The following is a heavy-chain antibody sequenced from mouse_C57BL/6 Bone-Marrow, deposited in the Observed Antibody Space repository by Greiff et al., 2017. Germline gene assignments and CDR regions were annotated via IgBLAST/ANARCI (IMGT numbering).Heavy chain of an antibody. Sequence: QVQLQQPGAELVQPGASVKVSCTASGYTFTSYWMHWVKQRPGQALEWIGRIHPSASDSTYNQKFTGKATLTVDKSSSTAYMELNSVTSEDSAVYYCAMGDGKGFDYWGQGTTLTVSS. V-gene: IGHV1-74*01. CDR2: IHPSASDS. CDR3: AMGDGKGFDY. D-gene: IGHD1-1*01. J-gene: IGHJ2*01. CDR1: GYTFTSYW.